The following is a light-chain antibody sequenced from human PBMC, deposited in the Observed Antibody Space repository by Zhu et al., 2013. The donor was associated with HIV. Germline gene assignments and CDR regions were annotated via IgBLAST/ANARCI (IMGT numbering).Light chain of an antibody. CDR3: QHRGT. V-gene: IGKV4-1*01. Sequence: DIVMTQSPDSLAVSLGERATIKCKSSQSVLYTSNNKNYLTWYQQKPGQPPKLLIYWASTRESGVPDRFSGSGSGTDFTLTISSLQAEDVAVYYCQHRGTFGQGTKLEIK. CDR2: WAS. CDR1: QSVLYTSNNKNY. J-gene: IGKJ2*01.